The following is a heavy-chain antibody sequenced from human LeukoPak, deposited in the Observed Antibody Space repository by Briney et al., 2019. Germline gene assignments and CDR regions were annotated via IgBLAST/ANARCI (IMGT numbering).Heavy chain of an antibody. CDR2: MSGSGIIT. D-gene: IGHD6-13*01. J-gene: IGHJ4*02. CDR1: GFTFSSYA. Sequence: GGSLRLSCAASGFTFSSYAMSWVRQAPGKGLEWVSIMSGSGIITYYADSVKGRFTISRDNSKNTLYLQMNSLRAEDTAVYYCAKGPSISAVGYFDYWGQGTLVTVSS. CDR3: AKGPSISAVGYFDY. V-gene: IGHV3-23*01.